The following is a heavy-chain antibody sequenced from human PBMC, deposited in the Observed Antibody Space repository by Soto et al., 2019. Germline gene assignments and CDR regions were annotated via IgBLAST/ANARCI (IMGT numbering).Heavy chain of an antibody. J-gene: IGHJ4*02. CDR3: ARGRKGSSSSWYVD. D-gene: IGHD6-13*01. V-gene: IGHV4-34*01. CDR2: ISHSGNT. CDR1: GGSLGDYY. Sequence: QVQLQQWGAGLLRPSETLSLSCDVYGGSLGDYYWSWIRQPPGKGLEWIVEISHSGNTNYNPSLKSRVITLIDTSKNQFSLKLSFVTAADTAVYYCARGRKGSSSSWYVDWGQGTLVTVSS.